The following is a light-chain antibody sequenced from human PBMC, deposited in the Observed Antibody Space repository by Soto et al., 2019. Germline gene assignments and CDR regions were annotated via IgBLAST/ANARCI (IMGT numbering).Light chain of an antibody. CDR3: AAWDDSLSGHYV. V-gene: IGLV1-44*01. J-gene: IGLJ1*01. CDR1: SSNIGINT. CDR2: SNN. Sequence: SVLTQPPSASGTPGQRVTLSCSGSSSNIGINTVDWYQHLPGTAPKLLIYSNNQRSSGVPDRISGSKSGTSASLAISGLQSEDEADYYCAAWDDSLSGHYVFGTGTKVTVL.